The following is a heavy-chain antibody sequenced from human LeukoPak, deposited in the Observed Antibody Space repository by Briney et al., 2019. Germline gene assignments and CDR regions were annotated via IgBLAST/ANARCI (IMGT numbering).Heavy chain of an antibody. Sequence: GGSLRLSCAASGFSFSTYSMNWVRQAPGKGLEWVSSISRSSIYKYYADSMKGRFTISRDNAKNSVYLQVNSVRAEDTAVYYCARGRYDSSGYYALFDYWGRGTLVTVSS. V-gene: IGHV3-21*01. CDR2: ISRSSIYK. CDR1: GFSFSTYS. D-gene: IGHD3-22*01. CDR3: ARGRYDSSGYYALFDY. J-gene: IGHJ4*02.